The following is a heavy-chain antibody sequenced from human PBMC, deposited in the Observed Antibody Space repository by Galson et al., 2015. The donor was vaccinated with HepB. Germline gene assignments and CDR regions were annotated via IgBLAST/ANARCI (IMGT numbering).Heavy chain of an antibody. D-gene: IGHD2-15*01. V-gene: IGHV1-18*01. J-gene: IGHJ6*02. CDR3: ARGWDCSGVTCYNKGMDV. Sequence: SVKVSCKASNYTFTSYGINWVRQAPGQGLEWMAWIGTYNGQAKYARQFKGRLTMTTDTSSATAYMELRSLRPDDAAVYYCARGWDCSGVTCYNKGMDVWGQGTSVTVSS. CDR1: NYTFTSYG. CDR2: IGTYNGQA.